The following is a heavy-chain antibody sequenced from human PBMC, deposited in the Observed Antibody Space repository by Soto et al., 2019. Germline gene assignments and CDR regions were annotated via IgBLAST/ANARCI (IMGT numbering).Heavy chain of an antibody. CDR3: AKATATSGGAFEI. Sequence: GGSLRLSCAASGFVFTNYGMHWVRQAPGKGLEWVAFISNDGSKKYYADSVKGRFTISRDNSENTVYLQMNSLTAGDTAVYYCAKATATSGGAFEIYGQGAMVTVSS. J-gene: IGHJ3*02. V-gene: IGHV3-30*18. D-gene: IGHD1-1*01. CDR2: ISNDGSKK. CDR1: GFVFTNYG.